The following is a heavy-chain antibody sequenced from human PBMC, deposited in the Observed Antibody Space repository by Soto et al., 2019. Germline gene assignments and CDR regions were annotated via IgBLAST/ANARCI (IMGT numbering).Heavy chain of an antibody. Sequence: PSETLSLTCTVSGASIITISHYWGWIRQPPGKGLEWIGTVYYSGSTYYNPSLQSRVAISVDTSKNQSSLKLSSVTAADTAVYYCARHRTSSRRHFDYWGQGTLVTVSS. CDR3: ARHRTSSRRHFDY. V-gene: IGHV4-39*01. CDR2: VYYSGST. D-gene: IGHD6-6*01. J-gene: IGHJ4*02. CDR1: GASIITISHY.